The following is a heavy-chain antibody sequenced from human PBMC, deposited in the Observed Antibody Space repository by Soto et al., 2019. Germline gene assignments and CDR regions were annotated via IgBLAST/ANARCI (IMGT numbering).Heavy chain of an antibody. CDR2: ISGSGGST. J-gene: IGHJ4*02. V-gene: IGHV3-23*01. Sequence: PGGSLRLSCAASGFTFSSYAMSWVRQAPGKGLEWVSAISGSGGSTYYADSVKGRFTISRDNSKNTPYLQMNSLRAEDTAVYYCAKEEAPYYDFWSGYYQGFDYWGQGTLVTVSS. D-gene: IGHD3-3*01. CDR3: AKEEAPYYDFWSGYYQGFDY. CDR1: GFTFSSYA.